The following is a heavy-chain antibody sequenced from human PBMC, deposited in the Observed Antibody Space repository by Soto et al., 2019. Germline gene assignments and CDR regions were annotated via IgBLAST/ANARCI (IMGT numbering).Heavy chain of an antibody. V-gene: IGHV3-23*01. D-gene: IGHD5-12*01. CDR1: GFTFSGLA. Sequence: EVQLLESGGGLVQPGGSVRLSCAASGFTFSGLAMNWVRQPPGKGLEWVSSVDYTGSYTFYAASVKGRFTISRDNSKNMVYLELNSLRAEDTAVYYCAKRSGGFSEFDYWGQGTLVIVSS. CDR2: VDYTGSYT. CDR3: AKRSGGFSEFDY. J-gene: IGHJ4*02.